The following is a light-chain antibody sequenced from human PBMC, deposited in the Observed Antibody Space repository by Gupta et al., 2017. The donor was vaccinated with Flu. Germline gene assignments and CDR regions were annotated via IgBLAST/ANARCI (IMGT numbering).Light chain of an antibody. V-gene: IGKV1-33*01. CDR3: QQYDDPPHT. CDR2: DVS. CDR1: HDVSNY. Sequence: DIQMTQSPSSLAASLGDRVTITCQASHDVSNYLNWYQHKPGKAPKLLIYDVSNLEEGVPSRFIGSGPATHFTFVITDLQAEDVPTYYCQQYDDPPHTFGGGTKVEI. J-gene: IGKJ4*01.